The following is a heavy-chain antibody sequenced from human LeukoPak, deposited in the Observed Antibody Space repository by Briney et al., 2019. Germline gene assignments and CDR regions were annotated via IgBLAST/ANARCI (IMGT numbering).Heavy chain of an antibody. CDR1: GCTFDGYG. D-gene: IGHD6-13*01. V-gene: IGHV3-20*04. J-gene: IGHJ4*02. CDR3: ARDFLAAATYYFDY. CDR2: VNWNGGST. Sequence: GGTLRLSCAASGCTFDGYGMSWVRHDPGKGLEGGSGVNWNGGSTKYADSVKGRFTISRDNAKNSLYLQMNSLRAEDTALYYCARDFLAAATYYFDYWGQGTLVTVSS.